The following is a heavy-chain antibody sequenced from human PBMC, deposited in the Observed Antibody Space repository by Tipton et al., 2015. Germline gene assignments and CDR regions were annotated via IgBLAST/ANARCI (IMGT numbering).Heavy chain of an antibody. CDR3: TKDIRGGGLTPSNGMDV. D-gene: IGHD3-9*01. CDR1: GFTLSRYA. Sequence: SLRLSCSAAGFTLSRYAMNWVRQAPGKGLEWVSLISWDGGGRNYADSVRGRFTISRDNSKNSLYLQMNSLRTEDTGLYYCTKDIRGGGLTPSNGMDVWGQGTTVTVSS. V-gene: IGHV3-43*01. J-gene: IGHJ6*02. CDR2: ISWDGGGR.